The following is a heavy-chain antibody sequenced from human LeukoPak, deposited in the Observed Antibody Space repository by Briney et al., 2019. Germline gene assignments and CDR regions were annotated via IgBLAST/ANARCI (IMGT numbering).Heavy chain of an antibody. CDR1: AFTFSVYS. V-gene: IGHV3-48*04. CDR3: ARDDGDYVPNYFDY. Sequence: GGSLRLSCASSAFTFSVYSMNWVRQAPGKGLEWVSYISSSSSAIYYADSVKGRFTISRDNAKNSLYLQMNSLRAEDTAVYYCARDDGDYVPNYFDYWGQGTLVTVSA. CDR2: ISSSSSAI. J-gene: IGHJ4*02. D-gene: IGHD4-17*01.